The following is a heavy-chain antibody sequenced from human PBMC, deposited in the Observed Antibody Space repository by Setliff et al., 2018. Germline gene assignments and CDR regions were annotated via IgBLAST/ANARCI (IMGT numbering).Heavy chain of an antibody. Sequence: PSETLSLTCAVSGGSITSGSYYWSWIRQPAGEGLEWIGRLHTSGTTVYNPSLKGRVTISADTSTNHFSLKLTSVTAADTAVYYCARDNTIVGATDYWGQGAPVTSPQ. J-gene: IGHJ4*02. V-gene: IGHV4-61*02. CDR3: ARDNTIVGATDY. CDR1: GGSITSGSYY. D-gene: IGHD1-26*01. CDR2: LHTSGTT.